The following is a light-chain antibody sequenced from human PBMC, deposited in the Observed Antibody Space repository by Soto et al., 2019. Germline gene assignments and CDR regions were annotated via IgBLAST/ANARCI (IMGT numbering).Light chain of an antibody. CDR3: QHYGSSVT. CDR2: GAS. CDR1: QSVSSSL. V-gene: IGKV3-20*01. Sequence: EIVLTQSPGTRSLSPGERATLSCRASQSVSSSLLAWYQQKPGQAPRLLISGASGRATGIPDRFSGSGSGTDFTLTISRLEPEDFAVFYCQHYGSSVTFAQGTRLEIK. J-gene: IGKJ5*01.